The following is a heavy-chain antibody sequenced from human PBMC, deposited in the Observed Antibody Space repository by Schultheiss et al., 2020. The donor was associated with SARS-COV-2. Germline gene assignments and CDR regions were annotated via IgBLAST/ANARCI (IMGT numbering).Heavy chain of an antibody. CDR2: IYTSGST. D-gene: IGHD3-3*01. J-gene: IGHJ5*02. Sequence: SETLSLTCTVSGGSISSSSYYWSWIRQPAGKGLEWIGRIYTSGSTNYNPSLKSRVTISVDTSKNQFSLKLSSVTAADTAMYYCARARLYDFWSGYYQAWFDPWGQGTLVTVSS. V-gene: IGHV4-61*02. CDR1: GGSISSSSYY. CDR3: ARARLYDFWSGYYQAWFDP.